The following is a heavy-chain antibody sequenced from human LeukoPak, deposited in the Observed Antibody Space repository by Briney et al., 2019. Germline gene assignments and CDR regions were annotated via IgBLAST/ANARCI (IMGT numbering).Heavy chain of an antibody. CDR1: KFIFSNYW. D-gene: IGHD2-15*01. J-gene: IGHJ4*02. CDR3: AREDGYCSGGNCYSYFDS. Sequence: GGSLRLSCAASKFIFSNYWMSWVRQAPGKGLEWVAYIKKTGSETYYVDSVKGRFTITRDNARNSLFLQMNSRRAEDTAVYYCAREDGYCSGGNCYSYFDSWGQGTLVTVSS. CDR2: IKKTGSET. V-gene: IGHV3-7*01.